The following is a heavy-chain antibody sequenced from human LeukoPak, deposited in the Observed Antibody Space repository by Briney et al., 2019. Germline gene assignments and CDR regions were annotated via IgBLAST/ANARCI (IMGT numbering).Heavy chain of an antibody. V-gene: IGHV4-4*07. CDR3: ARAGDYGSGSYDY. CDR2: MYTSGST. D-gene: IGHD3-10*01. CDR1: GGSISGYY. Sequence: SETLSLTCAVSGGSISGYYWSWIRQPAGKGLEWIGRMYTSGSTNYNPSLKSRVTISVDTSKNQFSLKLSSVTAADTAVYYCARAGDYGSGSYDYWGQGTLVTVSS. J-gene: IGHJ4*02.